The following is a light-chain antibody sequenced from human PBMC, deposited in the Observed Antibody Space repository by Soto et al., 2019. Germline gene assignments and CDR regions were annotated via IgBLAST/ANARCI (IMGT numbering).Light chain of an antibody. Sequence: DIQMTQSPSALSGSVGDRVTITCRASQNIETWLAWYQQAPGKAPKLLIYDASTLKTGVPSRFSGSGSGTEFTLTIGSLQPDDYATYYCQQYNSEPWTFGQGPRWKS. CDR3: QQYNSEPWT. J-gene: IGKJ1*01. CDR1: QNIETW. V-gene: IGKV1-5*01. CDR2: DAS.